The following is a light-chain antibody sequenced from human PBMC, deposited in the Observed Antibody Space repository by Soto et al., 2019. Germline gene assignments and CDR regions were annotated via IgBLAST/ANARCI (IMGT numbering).Light chain of an antibody. CDR1: SSNIGAGYD. Sequence: QSVLTQAPSVSGAPGQRVTISCTGSSSNIGAGYDVHWYQQLPGTAPKLLIFGSTNRPSGVPDRFSGSKSGTSASLAITGVQAEDEADYYCQSYDSSLNNYVFGTGTKLTVL. J-gene: IGLJ1*01. V-gene: IGLV1-40*01. CDR3: QSYDSSLNNYV. CDR2: GST.